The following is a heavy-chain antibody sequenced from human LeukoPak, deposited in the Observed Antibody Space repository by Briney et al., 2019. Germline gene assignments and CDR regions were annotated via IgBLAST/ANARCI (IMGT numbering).Heavy chain of an antibody. D-gene: IGHD3-22*01. Sequence: SETLSLTCTVSGYSISSGYYWGWIRQPPGKALEWIGNIFYSGSTYCSPSLKSRVTISLDTSRNQFSLKLNSVTAADTAVYYCAKSNGYGLIDIWGQGTMVTVSS. J-gene: IGHJ3*02. V-gene: IGHV4-38-2*02. CDR2: IFYSGST. CDR3: AKSNGYGLIDI. CDR1: GYSISSGYY.